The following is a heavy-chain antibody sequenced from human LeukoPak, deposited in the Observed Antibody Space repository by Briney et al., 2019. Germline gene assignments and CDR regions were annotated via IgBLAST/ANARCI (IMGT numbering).Heavy chain of an antibody. V-gene: IGHV4-59*01. Sequence: SETLSLTCTVSGGSISSYYWSWIRQPPGKGLEWIGYIYYSGSTNYNPSLKSRVTISVDTSKNQFSLKLSSVTAADTAVYYCARAGSSGWYYFDYWGQGTLVTVSP. CDR1: GGSISSYY. CDR2: IYYSGST. J-gene: IGHJ4*02. D-gene: IGHD6-19*01. CDR3: ARAGSSGWYYFDY.